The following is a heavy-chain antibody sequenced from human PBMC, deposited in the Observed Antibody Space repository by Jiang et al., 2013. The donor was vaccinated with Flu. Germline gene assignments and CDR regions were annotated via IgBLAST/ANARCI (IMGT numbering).Heavy chain of an antibody. D-gene: IGHD2-2*01. J-gene: IGHJ6*02. Sequence: SGAEVKKPGASVKVSCKASGYTFTSYYMHWVRQAPGQGLEWMGIINPSGGSTSYAQKFQGRVTMTRDTSTSTVYMELSSLRSEDTAVYYCARASPYCSSTGCYYYYGMDVWGQGTTVTVSS. CDR3: ARASPYCSSTGCYYYYGMDV. CDR2: INPSGGST. CDR1: GYTFTSYY. V-gene: IGHV1-46*01.